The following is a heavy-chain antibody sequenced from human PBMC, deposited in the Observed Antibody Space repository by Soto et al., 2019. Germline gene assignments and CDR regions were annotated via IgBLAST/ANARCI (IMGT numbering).Heavy chain of an antibody. J-gene: IGHJ4*02. CDR3: AREGDYGDYAGFDY. CDR1: GGTFSSYA. D-gene: IGHD4-17*01. V-gene: IGHV1-69*01. CDR2: IIPIFGTA. Sequence: QVQLVQSGAEVKKPGSSVKVSCKASGGTFSSYAISWVRQAPGQGLEWMGGIIPIFGTANYAQKFQGRVTITADESMSTAYMELSSLRSEDTAVYYCAREGDYGDYAGFDYWGQGTLVTVSS.